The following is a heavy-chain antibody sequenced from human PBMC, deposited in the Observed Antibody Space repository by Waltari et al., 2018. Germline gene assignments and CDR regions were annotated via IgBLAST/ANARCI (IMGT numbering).Heavy chain of an antibody. Sequence: QVQLVQSGAEVKKPGSSVKVSCKASGGTFSSYAISWVRQAPGQGLEWMGRIIPGYGEASYDQKFQGRVTITADESTSTAYMCLSSMRSEDTAVDYCARADKYYYGSGSPLGYWGQGTLVTVSS. D-gene: IGHD3-10*01. CDR1: GGTFSSYA. V-gene: IGHV1-69*15. J-gene: IGHJ4*02. CDR3: ARADKYYYGSGSPLGY. CDR2: IIPGYGEA.